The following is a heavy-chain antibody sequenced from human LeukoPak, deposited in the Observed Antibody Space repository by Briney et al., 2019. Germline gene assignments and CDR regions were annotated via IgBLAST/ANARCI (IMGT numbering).Heavy chain of an antibody. CDR3: ASQVVGLDY. J-gene: IGHJ4*02. Sequence: PSETLSLTCAVYGGSFSGYYWSWIRQPPGKGLEWIGEINHSGSTNYNPSLKGRVTISVDTSKNQFSLKLSSVTAADTAVYYCASQVVGLDYWGQGTLVTVSS. CDR2: INHSGST. D-gene: IGHD2-15*01. CDR1: GGSFSGYY. V-gene: IGHV4-34*01.